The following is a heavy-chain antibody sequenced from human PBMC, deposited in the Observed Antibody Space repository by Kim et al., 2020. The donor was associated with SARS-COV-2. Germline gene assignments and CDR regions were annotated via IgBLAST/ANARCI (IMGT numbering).Heavy chain of an antibody. Sequence: GGSLRLSCAASGFTFSSYAMSWVRQAPGKGLEWVSAISGSGGSTYYADSVKGRFTISRDNSKNTLYLQMNSLRAEDTAVYYCAKAGPSPTTEYYYDSSGYYFDYWGQGTLVTVSS. D-gene: IGHD3-22*01. J-gene: IGHJ4*02. CDR1: GFTFSSYA. V-gene: IGHV3-23*01. CDR3: AKAGPSPTTEYYYDSSGYYFDY. CDR2: ISGSGGST.